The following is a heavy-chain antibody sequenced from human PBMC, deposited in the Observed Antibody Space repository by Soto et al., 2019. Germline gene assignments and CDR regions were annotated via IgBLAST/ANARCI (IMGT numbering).Heavy chain of an antibody. Sequence: QVQLVESGGGVVQPGRSLRLSCAASGFTFSSYAMHWVRQAPGKGLEWVAVISYDGSNKYYADSVKGRFTISRDNSKNPLYLQMNSLRAEDTAVYYCAREGVGASATPISDLWGRRPRVPVSS. CDR2: ISYDGSNK. D-gene: IGHD2-15*01. V-gene: IGHV3-30-3*01. J-gene: IGHJ2*01. CDR3: AREGVGASATPISDL. CDR1: GFTFSSYA.